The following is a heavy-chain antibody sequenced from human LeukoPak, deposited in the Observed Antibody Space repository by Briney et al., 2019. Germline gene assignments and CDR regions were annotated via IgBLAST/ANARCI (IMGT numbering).Heavy chain of an antibody. CDR3: ARGNYDFYYGMDV. CDR2: IYYTGST. V-gene: IGHV4-59*08. CDR1: GISITNYY. J-gene: IGHJ6*02. Sequence: TSETLSLTCTVSGISITNYYWNWIRQPPGKGLEWIGYIYYTGSTNYNLSLKSRVTISVDTSKNQFSLKLSSVTAADTAVYYCARGNYDFYYGMDVWGQGTTVTVSS.